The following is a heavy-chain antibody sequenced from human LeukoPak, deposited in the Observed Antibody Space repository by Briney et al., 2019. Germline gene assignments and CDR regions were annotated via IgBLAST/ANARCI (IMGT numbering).Heavy chain of an antibody. CDR3: ARGEHSVDS. CDR1: GGAIRSHY. D-gene: IGHD1/OR15-1a*01. J-gene: IGHJ4*02. Sequence: SETLSLTCTVSGGAIRSHYWNWIRQPAGKGLEWIGRIYSSGYTNDNPFLKSRITMSVDMSKNQFSLRLNSVTAADTAVYYCARGEHSVDSWGQGMLVTISS. CDR2: IYSSGYT. V-gene: IGHV4-4*07.